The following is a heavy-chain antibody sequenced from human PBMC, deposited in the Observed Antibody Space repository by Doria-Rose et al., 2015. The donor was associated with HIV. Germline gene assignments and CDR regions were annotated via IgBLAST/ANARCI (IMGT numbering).Heavy chain of an antibody. Sequence: QVRLVQSGPVLVKPTETLTLTCTVSGVSLSSPGMDVSWIRQPPGQALEWPVQIVSDDERSYKTSLKSRLTISRGTSKSQVVLTMTDMDPVDTATYYCARIKSSRWYHKYYFDFWGQGTLVIVSA. J-gene: IGHJ4*02. V-gene: IGHV2-26*01. CDR1: GVSLSSPGMD. CDR2: IVSDDER. CDR3: ARIKSSRWYHKYYFDF. D-gene: IGHD6-13*01.